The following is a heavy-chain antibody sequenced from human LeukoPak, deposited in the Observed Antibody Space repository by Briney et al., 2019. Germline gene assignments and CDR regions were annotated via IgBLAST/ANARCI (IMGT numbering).Heavy chain of an antibody. J-gene: IGHJ4*02. CDR3: ARGALYYYDSSGSLDY. CDR1: GGSISSGGYS. CDR2: IYHSGST. D-gene: IGHD3-22*01. Sequence: SQTLSLTCAVSGGSISSGGYSWSWIRQPPGKGLEWIGYIYHSGSTYYNPSLKSRVTISVDTSKNQFSLKLSSVTAADTAVYYCARGALYYYDSSGSLDYWGQGTLVTVSS. V-gene: IGHV4-30-2*01.